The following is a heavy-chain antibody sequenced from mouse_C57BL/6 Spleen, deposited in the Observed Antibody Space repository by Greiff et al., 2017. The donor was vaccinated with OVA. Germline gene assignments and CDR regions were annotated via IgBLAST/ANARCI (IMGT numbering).Heavy chain of an antibody. CDR2: INPYNGGT. J-gene: IGHJ2*01. CDR3: ARDGRAVVAHFDY. D-gene: IGHD1-1*01. Sequence: VQLQQSGPVLVKPGASVKMSCKASGYTFTDYYMNWVKQSHGKSLEWIGVINPYNGGTSSNQKFKGKATLTVDKSSSTAYMELNSLTSEDSAVYYCARDGRAVVAHFDYWGQGTTLTVSS. V-gene: IGHV1-19*01. CDR1: GYTFTDYY.